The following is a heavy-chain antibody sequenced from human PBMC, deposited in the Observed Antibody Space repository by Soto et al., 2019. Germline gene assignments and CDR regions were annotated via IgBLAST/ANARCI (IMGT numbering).Heavy chain of an antibody. CDR3: VRGDYCSGGNCYSETMF. CDR1: GFTFTSYA. Sequence: AGSLRVSCAASGFTFTSYAMSWVRQAPGKGLEWVSAISGSGGSTYYADSVKGRFTISRDTSTSTVSMDLSSLRSDDTAMYYCVRGDYCSGGNCYSETMFWGQGTLVTVS. V-gene: IGHV3-23*01. CDR2: ISGSGGST. J-gene: IGHJ1*01. D-gene: IGHD2-15*01.